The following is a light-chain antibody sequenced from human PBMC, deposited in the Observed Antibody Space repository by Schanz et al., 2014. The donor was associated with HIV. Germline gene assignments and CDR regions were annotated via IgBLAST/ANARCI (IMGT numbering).Light chain of an antibody. CDR3: CSHAGSFTWV. J-gene: IGLJ3*02. Sequence: QSALTQPASVSGSPGQSITISCTGTSSDVGNYNYVSWYQQLPGKVPKLMIYDVSNRASGVSNRFSGSKSGNTASLTISGLQAEDEADYYCCSHAGSFTWVFGGGTKLTVL. CDR1: SSDVGNYNY. CDR2: DVS. V-gene: IGLV2-23*02.